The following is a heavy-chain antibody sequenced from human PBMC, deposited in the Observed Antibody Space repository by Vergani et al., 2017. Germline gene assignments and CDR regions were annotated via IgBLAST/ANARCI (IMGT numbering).Heavy chain of an antibody. CDR2: ISSSSSNI. CDR1: GFTFSSYS. D-gene: IGHD1-26*01. CDR3: ARSGRELLRPRYYFDY. J-gene: IGHJ4*02. V-gene: IGHV3-21*01. Sequence: EVQLVESGGGLVKPGGSLRLSCAASGFTFSSYSMNWVRQAPGKGLEWVSSISSSSSNIYYADSVKGRFTISRDNAKNSLYLQMNSLRAEDTAVYYCARSGRELLRPRYYFDYWGQGTLVTVSS.